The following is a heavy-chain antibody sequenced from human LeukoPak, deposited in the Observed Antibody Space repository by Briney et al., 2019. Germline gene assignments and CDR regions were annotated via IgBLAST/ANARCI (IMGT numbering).Heavy chain of an antibody. Sequence: GGSLRLSCAASGFTFSSYGMHWVRQAPGKGLEWVAVIWYDGSNKYYADSVKGRFTISRDDSKNTLYLQMNSLRAEDTAVYYCAKATAPYYYGMDVWGQGTTVTVSS. D-gene: IGHD2-21*02. J-gene: IGHJ6*02. V-gene: IGHV3-33*06. CDR2: IWYDGSNK. CDR3: AKATAPYYYGMDV. CDR1: GFTFSSYG.